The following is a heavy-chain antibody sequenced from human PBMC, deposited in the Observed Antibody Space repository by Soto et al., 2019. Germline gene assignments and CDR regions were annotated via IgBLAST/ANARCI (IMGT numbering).Heavy chain of an antibody. CDR2: IGYDGRNK. J-gene: IGHJ6*02. CDR1: GFTFSTFA. D-gene: IGHD1-1*01. Sequence: QVQLVESGGGVVQPGRSLRLSCAASGFTFSTFAMHWVRQAPGKGLEWVAVIGYDGRNKYYADSVKGRFTISRDNSKHPLCAPMNGLRAEDTAVYYCARAGIGRGYHFYGLDVWGQGTTVTVSS. V-gene: IGHV3-33*01. CDR3: ARAGIGRGYHFYGLDV.